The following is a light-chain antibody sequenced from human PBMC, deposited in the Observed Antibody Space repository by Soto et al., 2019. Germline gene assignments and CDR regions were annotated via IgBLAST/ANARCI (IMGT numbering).Light chain of an antibody. Sequence: QSALTQPPSASGSPGQSVTISCTGTSSDVGGYNYVSWYQQHPGKAPKLMIYEVSKRPSGVPDRFSGSKSGNTASLTVSGLQAEDEADRTGVFGTGTKLTVL. CDR2: EVS. CDR1: SSDVGGYNY. J-gene: IGLJ1*01. V-gene: IGLV2-8*01. CDR3: V.